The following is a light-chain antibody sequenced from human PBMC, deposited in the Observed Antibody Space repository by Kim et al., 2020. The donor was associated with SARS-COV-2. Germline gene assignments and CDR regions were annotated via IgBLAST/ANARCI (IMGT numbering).Light chain of an antibody. Sequence: QRVTISCTGSSSNIGAGYDVHWYQQVPGTTPKLLIYTNNRRPSGVPDRFSGSKSGTSASLAITGLQAEDEADYYCQSYDSSLGGSVFGGGTKVTVL. J-gene: IGLJ3*02. CDR3: QSYDSSLGGSV. V-gene: IGLV1-40*01. CDR1: SSNIGAGYD. CDR2: TNN.